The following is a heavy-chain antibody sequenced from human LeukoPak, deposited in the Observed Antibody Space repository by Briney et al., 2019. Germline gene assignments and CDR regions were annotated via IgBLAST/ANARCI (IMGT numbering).Heavy chain of an antibody. CDR2: LDPEDGEK. CDR3: ATGPSKWEPLAY. V-gene: IGHV1-24*01. D-gene: IGHD1-26*01. J-gene: IGHJ4*02. CDR1: GYTLTELS. Sequence: GASVNDTLQVSGYTLTELSMHWVRQAPGKGLEWMGGLDPEDGEKIYAQKLQGRVTMTEDTSTDTAYMDLSSLRSEDTAVYYCATGPSKWEPLAYWGAGTPFSVSS.